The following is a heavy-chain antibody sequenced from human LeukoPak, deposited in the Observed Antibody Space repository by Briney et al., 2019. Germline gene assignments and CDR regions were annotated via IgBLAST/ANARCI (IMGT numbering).Heavy chain of an antibody. D-gene: IGHD3-3*01. CDR3: ARGYDWSDY. V-gene: IGHV4-59*01. CDR2: IYYSGST. CDR1: GGSISSYY. Sequence: PSETLSLTCTVSGGSISSYYWSWIRQPPGEGLEWIGYIYYSGSTNYNPSLKSRVTISVDTSKNQFSLKLSSVTAADTAVYYCARGYDWSDYWGQGTLVTVSS. J-gene: IGHJ4*02.